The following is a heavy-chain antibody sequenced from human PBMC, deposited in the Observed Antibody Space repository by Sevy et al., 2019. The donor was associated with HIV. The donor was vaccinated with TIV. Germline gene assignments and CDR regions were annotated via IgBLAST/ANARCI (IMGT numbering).Heavy chain of an antibody. CDR1: GGSISSYF. CDR2: IYFTGNT. Sequence: SETLSLTCSVSGGSISSYFWTWVRQSPGKGLEWIGNIYFTGNTDYSPSLKSRFTLSLDTSKSQFSLTLKSVTAAVTAIYFCARDSTTRPRVLDYWGQGTLVTVSS. CDR3: ARDSTTRPRVLDY. J-gene: IGHJ4*02. V-gene: IGHV4-59*01. D-gene: IGHD1-1*01.